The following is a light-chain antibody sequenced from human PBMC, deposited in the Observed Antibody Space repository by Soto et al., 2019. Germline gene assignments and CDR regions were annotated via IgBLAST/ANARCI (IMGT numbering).Light chain of an antibody. CDR3: QVWDSSRDLHV. Sequence: SYELTQPPSVSVAPGQTARIMCGGNNIESKSVHWYQQKAGQAPVLVVYADDDRPSGIPERFSGSNSENTATLTITRVEAGDEADYFCQVWDSSRDLHVFGSGTKLTVL. CDR1: NIESKS. CDR2: ADD. V-gene: IGLV3-21*02. J-gene: IGLJ1*01.